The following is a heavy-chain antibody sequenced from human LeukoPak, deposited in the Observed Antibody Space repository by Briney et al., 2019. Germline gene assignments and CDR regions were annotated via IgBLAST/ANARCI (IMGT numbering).Heavy chain of an antibody. D-gene: IGHD3-22*01. J-gene: IGHJ4*02. CDR1: GFTFSSYA. Sequence: PGGSLRLSCAASGFTFSSYAMSWVRQAPGKGLEWVSAISGSGSSTYYADSVKGRFTISRDNSKNTLYLQMNSLRAEDTAVYYCAKDSTAMIVVVIDYWGQGTLVTVSS. CDR3: AKDSTAMIVVVIDY. V-gene: IGHV3-23*01. CDR2: ISGSGSST.